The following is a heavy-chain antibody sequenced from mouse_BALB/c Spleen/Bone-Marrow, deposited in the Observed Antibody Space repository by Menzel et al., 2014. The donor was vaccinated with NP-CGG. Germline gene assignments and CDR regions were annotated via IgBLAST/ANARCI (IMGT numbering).Heavy chain of an antibody. CDR1: GHNFTSYW. Sequence: QVQLQQSGAELVKPGTSVKLSCKASGHNFTSYWINWVKLRPGQGLEWIGDIYPGSGSTNYNEKFKSKATLTVDTSSSTAYMQLSSLASEDSALYYCARFSQLGLLAYWGQGTLVTVSA. CDR3: ARFSQLGLLAY. D-gene: IGHD3-1*01. J-gene: IGHJ3*01. CDR2: IYPGSGST. V-gene: IGHV1-55*01.